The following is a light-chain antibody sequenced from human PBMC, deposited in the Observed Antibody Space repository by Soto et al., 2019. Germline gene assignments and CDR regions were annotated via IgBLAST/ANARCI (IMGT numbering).Light chain of an antibody. CDR2: EVT. Sequence: QSALTQPPSASGFPGQSVTISCTGTSSDVGYYDYVSWYQQHPGKAPKLVIYEVTKRPSGVPDRVSASKSGNTASLTVSGLRAEDEADFYCSSNSGHNKFVFGRGTKLTVL. CDR1: SSDVGYYDY. CDR3: SSNSGHNKFV. J-gene: IGLJ1*01. V-gene: IGLV2-8*01.